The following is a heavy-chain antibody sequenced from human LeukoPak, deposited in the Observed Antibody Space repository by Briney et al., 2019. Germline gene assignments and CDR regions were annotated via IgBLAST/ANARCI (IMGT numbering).Heavy chain of an antibody. CDR3: AKVSSVGATPDNWFDP. D-gene: IGHD1-26*01. CDR1: GFTLSSEA. V-gene: IGHV3-23*01. Sequence: GGSLRLSCSVSGFTLSSEAMRWVRQAPGKGLEWVPAISGSGGSTSDAASVRGRFTISRDNSKTTLYLQMNRLRAEDTAVYYCAKVSSVGATPDNWFDPWGQGTLVTVSS. CDR2: ISGSGGST. J-gene: IGHJ5*02.